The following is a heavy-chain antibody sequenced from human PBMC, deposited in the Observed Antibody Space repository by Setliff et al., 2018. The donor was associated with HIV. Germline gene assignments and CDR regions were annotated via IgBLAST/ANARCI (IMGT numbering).Heavy chain of an antibody. D-gene: IGHD6-13*01. V-gene: IGHV5-51*01. CDR2: VYPGDSDT. Sequence: PGESLKISCKGSRYTFTNYWIAWVRQMPGKGLEWMGIVYPGDSDTRYSPSFQGQVTISADKSISTAYLQWSSLKASDTAMYYCARRYTSSWYYMDVWGKGTTVTVSS. J-gene: IGHJ6*04. CDR3: ARRYTSSWYYMDV. CDR1: RYTFTNYW.